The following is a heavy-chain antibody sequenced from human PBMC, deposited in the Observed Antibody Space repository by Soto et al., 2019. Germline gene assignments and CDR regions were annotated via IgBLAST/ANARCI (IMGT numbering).Heavy chain of an antibody. Sequence: PAEALSLTCIVSGGAVSIGTYYWSWIRQPPGKGLEWIGHIYFTGSTNYNPSLKSRVTMSLDTSRNQLSLKLSSVTAADTAVYYCTRGPPRVQWFDPWGLGTLVTVSS. CDR2: IYFTGST. CDR1: GGAVSIGTYY. J-gene: IGHJ5*02. V-gene: IGHV4-61*01. CDR3: TRGPPRVQWFDP.